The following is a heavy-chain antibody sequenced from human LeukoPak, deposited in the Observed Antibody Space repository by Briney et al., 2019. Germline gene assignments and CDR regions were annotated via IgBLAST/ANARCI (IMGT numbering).Heavy chain of an antibody. V-gene: IGHV4-4*07. J-gene: IGHJ4*02. CDR2: IYTSGSS. CDR1: GDSISSYY. CDR3: ARDSGNYPYYFDY. D-gene: IGHD1-26*01. Sequence: SETLSLTCTVSGDSISSYYWSWIRQPAGKGLEWIGRIYTSGSSNYNPSLKSRVTMSLDTSKNQFSLKLNSVTAADTAVYYCARDSGNYPYYFDYWGQGTLVTVSS.